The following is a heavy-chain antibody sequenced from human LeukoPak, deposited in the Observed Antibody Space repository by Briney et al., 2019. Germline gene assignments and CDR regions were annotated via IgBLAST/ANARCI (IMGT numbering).Heavy chain of an antibody. Sequence: ASVTVSCKASGYTFTGYYMHWVRQAPGQGLEWMGWINPKSGGTNLAQKFQGRVTMTRDTSISTAYMELSRLRSDDTAVYYCARGFRGAGGHNDYWGPGTLVTVSS. CDR1: GYTFTGYY. CDR3: ARGFRGAGGHNDY. V-gene: IGHV1-2*02. D-gene: IGHD3-10*01. J-gene: IGHJ4*02. CDR2: INPKSGGT.